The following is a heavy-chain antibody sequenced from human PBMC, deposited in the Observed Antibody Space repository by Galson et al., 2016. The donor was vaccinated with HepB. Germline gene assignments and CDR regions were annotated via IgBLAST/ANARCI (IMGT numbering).Heavy chain of an antibody. CDR1: DDSISSNSFS. J-gene: IGHJ4*02. D-gene: IGHD1/OR15-1a*01. Sequence: ETLSLTCSVSDDSISSNSFSWGWVRQPPGKGLEWIGTVYRGKTYYNPSLAGRVTISVGMSTDLFSLKLTSLTAADTAVYYCARAGLGTKASFDYWGQGTLVAVSS. CDR2: VYRGKT. CDR3: ARAGLGTKASFDY. V-gene: IGHV4-39*01.